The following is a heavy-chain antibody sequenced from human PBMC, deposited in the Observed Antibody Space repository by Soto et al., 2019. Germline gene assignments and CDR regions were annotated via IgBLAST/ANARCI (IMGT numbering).Heavy chain of an antibody. CDR3: AGGSHGTHLCSGADYYYYGMDV. V-gene: IGHV4-31*03. CDR2: FYYSGST. D-gene: IGHD3-10*02. CDR1: GGSISSGGYY. Sequence: SETLSLTCTVSGGSISSGGYYWSWLRQQPGKGLEWIGYFYYSGSTYYNPSLKSRVTIAEETSKNQFSLMLSSVTAAATALYYCAGGSHGTHLCSGADYYYYGMDVWGQGTTVTVSS. J-gene: IGHJ6*02.